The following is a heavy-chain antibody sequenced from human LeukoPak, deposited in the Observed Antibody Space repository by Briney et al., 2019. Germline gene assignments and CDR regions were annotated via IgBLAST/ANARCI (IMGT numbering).Heavy chain of an antibody. Sequence: ASVMVSCKASGYTFTSYGISWVRQAPGQGLEWMGWISAYNGNTNYAQKLQGRVTMTTDTSTSTAYMELRSLRSDDTAVYYCARVTPYYYDSSGPSHYYGMDVWGQGTTVTVSS. J-gene: IGHJ6*02. CDR3: ARVTPYYYDSSGPSHYYGMDV. CDR1: GYTFTSYG. V-gene: IGHV1-18*01. CDR2: ISAYNGNT. D-gene: IGHD3-22*01.